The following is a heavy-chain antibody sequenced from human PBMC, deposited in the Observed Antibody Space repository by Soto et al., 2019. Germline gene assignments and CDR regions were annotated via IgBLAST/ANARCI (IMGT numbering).Heavy chain of an antibody. V-gene: IGHV1-69*06. CDR3: ARDRHIVVVVAATPDYYYGMDV. CDR2: IIPIFGTA. Sequence: QVQLVQSGAEVKKPGSSVKVSCKASGGTFSSYAISWVRQAPGQGLEWMGGIIPIFGTANYAQKFQGRVTITADKSTSTAYMELSILRSEDTAVYYCARDRHIVVVVAATPDYYYGMDVWGQGTTVTVSS. D-gene: IGHD2-15*01. CDR1: GGTFSSYA. J-gene: IGHJ6*02.